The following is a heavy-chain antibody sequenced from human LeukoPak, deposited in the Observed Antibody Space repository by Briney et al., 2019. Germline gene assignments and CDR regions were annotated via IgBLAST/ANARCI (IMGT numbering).Heavy chain of an antibody. D-gene: IGHD2-15*01. CDR3: AEGSPTDY. V-gene: IGHV4-39*07. CDR2: IYYSGST. J-gene: IGHJ4*02. Sequence: SETLSLTCTVSGGSISSSSYYWGWIRQPPGKGLEWIGSIYYSGSTYYNPSLKSRVTISVDTSKNQFSLKLSSVTAADTAVYYCAEGSPTDYWGQGTLVTVSS. CDR1: GGSISSSSYY.